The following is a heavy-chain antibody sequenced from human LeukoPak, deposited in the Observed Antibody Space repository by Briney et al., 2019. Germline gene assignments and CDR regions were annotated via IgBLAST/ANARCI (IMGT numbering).Heavy chain of an antibody. CDR2: ISRSSTTV. J-gene: IGHJ4*02. V-gene: IGHV3-48*01. CDR3: ARVPTYSDFWSGYTIDY. Sequence: GGSLRLSCTASGFTFSSYSMNWVRQAPGKGLEWVSHISRSSTTVYYAGSVKGRFTISRDNAKNSLYLQMNSLRAEDTAVYYCARVPTYSDFWSGYTIDYWGQGTLVTVSS. CDR1: GFTFSSYS. D-gene: IGHD3-3*01.